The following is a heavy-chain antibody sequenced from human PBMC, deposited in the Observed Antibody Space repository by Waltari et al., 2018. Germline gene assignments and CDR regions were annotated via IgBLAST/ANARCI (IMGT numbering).Heavy chain of an antibody. Sequence: EVQLLESGGGLVQPGGSLSLFCAASGFTFNNYAMTWVRQAPGKGPEWVSSITHSASYTYYRDSVKGRFTISRDNSESTLYLQMNNLRAEDTAIYYCAKDSCEGRGGGSCYNPWGQGTLVTVSS. CDR2: ITHSASYT. V-gene: IGHV3-23*01. CDR1: GFTFNNYA. CDR3: AKDSCEGRGGGSCYNP. D-gene: IGHD2-15*01. J-gene: IGHJ5*02.